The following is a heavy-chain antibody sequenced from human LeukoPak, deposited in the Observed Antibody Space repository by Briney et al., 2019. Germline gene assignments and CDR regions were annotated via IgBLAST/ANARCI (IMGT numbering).Heavy chain of an antibody. CDR3: AKRSAYSGASPHIDY. Sequence: GXXXRLXCAASXFTFSTYGMIWVRQAPGKXXXWVSSISDTSGSTYYADSVKGRFTISRDNSKDTLYLQMSSLRAEDTAIYYCAKRSAYSGASPHIDYWGQGTLVIVSS. CDR1: XFTFSTYG. CDR2: ISDTSGST. V-gene: IGHV3-23*01. J-gene: IGHJ4*02. D-gene: IGHD6-25*01.